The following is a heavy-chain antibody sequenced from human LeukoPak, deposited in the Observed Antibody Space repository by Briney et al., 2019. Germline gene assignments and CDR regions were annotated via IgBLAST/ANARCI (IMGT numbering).Heavy chain of an antibody. CDR3: AGRLWRRDGYNLSAFDI. D-gene: IGHD5-24*01. CDR2: IYYSGST. J-gene: IGHJ3*02. Sequence: SETLSLTCTVSGASISSGDSYWSWIRQPPGKGLEWIGYIYYSGSTYNNPSLRSRLIISVDTSKNQFSLRLSSVTAADTAVYYCAGRLWRRDGYNLSAFDIWGQGTMVTVSS. V-gene: IGHV4-30-4*01. CDR1: GASISSGDSY.